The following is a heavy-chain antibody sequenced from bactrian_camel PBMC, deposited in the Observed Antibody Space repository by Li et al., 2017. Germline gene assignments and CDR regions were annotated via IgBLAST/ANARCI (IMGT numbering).Heavy chain of an antibody. CDR2: MDADGSV. V-gene: IGHV3S32*01. D-gene: IGHD1*01. CDR1: GPKFDSGY. CDR3: VVNYNVTPLDRWFSWPGWTTNY. J-gene: IGHJ4*01. Sequence: DVQLVESGGGSVRPGGPLRLSCSSSGPKFDSGYMGWFRQAPGMEREGVVGMDADGSVLYADSVKGRFTISTDNAKNILYLQMNSLKPDDTAMYYCVVNYNVTPLDRWFSWPGWTTNYWGQGTQVTVS.